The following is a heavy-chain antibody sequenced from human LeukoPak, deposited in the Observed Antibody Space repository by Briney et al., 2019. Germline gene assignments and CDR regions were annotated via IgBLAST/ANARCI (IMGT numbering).Heavy chain of an antibody. V-gene: IGHV5-51*01. CDR2: IYPGDSGT. J-gene: IGHJ4*02. CDR3: ARWGPVTTLWFLDF. CDR1: GYSFTTYW. Sequence: GESLKISCKGSGYSFTTYWIGWVRQMPGKGLEWMAIIYPGDSGTRYSPSFQGQVTITVDKSISTAYLQWSSLKASDTAIYYCARWGPVTTLWFLDFWGQGTLVTVSS. D-gene: IGHD4-17*01.